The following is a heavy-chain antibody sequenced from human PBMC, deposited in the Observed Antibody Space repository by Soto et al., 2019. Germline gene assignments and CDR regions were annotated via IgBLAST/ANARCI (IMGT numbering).Heavy chain of an antibody. CDR1: ASTFSNYI. Sequence: QLQLVESGGGVVQPGRSLRLSCAASASTFSNYIMHWVRQAPGKGLEWVAFISYDGSNSNYADFVEGRFTISRDNPKNMLYLQLSSLGPDDTAVYYCAGGDNYHALGVWGQGTTVTVSS. CDR3: AGGDNYHALGV. V-gene: IGHV3-30*04. J-gene: IGHJ6*02. D-gene: IGHD2-15*01. CDR2: ISYDGSNS.